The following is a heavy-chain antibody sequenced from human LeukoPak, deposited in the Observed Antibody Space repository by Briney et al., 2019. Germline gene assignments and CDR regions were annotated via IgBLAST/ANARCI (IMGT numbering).Heavy chain of an antibody. J-gene: IGHJ6*03. CDR3: ARDSGYDPCYYYYMDV. CDR1: GFTFSSYR. CDR2: INSDGSSR. D-gene: IGHD5-12*01. V-gene: IGHV3-74*01. Sequence: PGGSLRLSCAASGFTFSSYRMYWVRQAPGKGLVWVSRINSDGSSRNYADSVKGRFTISRDNAKNSLYLQMNSLRAEDTALYYCARDSGYDPCYYYYMDVWGKGTTVTVSS.